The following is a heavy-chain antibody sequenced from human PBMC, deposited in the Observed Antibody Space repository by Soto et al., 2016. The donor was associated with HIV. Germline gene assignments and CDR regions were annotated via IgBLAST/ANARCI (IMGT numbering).Heavy chain of an antibody. Sequence: QVQLVQSGAEVKKPGASVKVPCKASGYTFTDYYIHWVRQAPGQGLEWMGWIIPNSGATNYAQNFQGRVTMTRDTSITTAYMELSRLRSDDTAVYYCARDLYDGSGSYYNVAFDYWGQGTLVTVSS. CDR2: IIPNSGAT. V-gene: IGHV1-2*02. CDR1: GYTFTDYY. J-gene: IGHJ4*02. D-gene: IGHD3-10*01. CDR3: ARDLYDGSGSYYNVAFDY.